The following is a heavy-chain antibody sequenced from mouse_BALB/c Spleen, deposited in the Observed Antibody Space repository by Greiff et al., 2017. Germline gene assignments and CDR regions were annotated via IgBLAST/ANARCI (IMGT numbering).Heavy chain of an antibody. V-gene: IGHV3-8*02. D-gene: IGHD2-4*01. Sequence: EVKLQESGPSLVKPSQTLSLTCSVTGDSITSGYWNWIRKFPGNKLEYMGYISYSGSTYYNPSLKSRISITRDTSKNQYYLQLNSVTTEDTATYYCARWNDYDIYYAMDYWGQGTSVTVSS. CDR1: GDSITSGY. CDR3: ARWNDYDIYYAMDY. J-gene: IGHJ4*01. CDR2: ISYSGST.